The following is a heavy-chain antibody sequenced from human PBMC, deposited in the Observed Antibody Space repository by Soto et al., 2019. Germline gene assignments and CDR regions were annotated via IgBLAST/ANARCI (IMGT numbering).Heavy chain of an antibody. D-gene: IGHD3-22*01. CDR1: GFTFSNYN. CDR3: ARQKITIVVENVFDI. Sequence: PGGSLRLSCAASGFTFSNYNMNWVRQAPGKGLEWVSSITSSSSYIYYADSVKGRSTISRDNAKNSLYLQMNSLRAEDTAVYYCARQKITIVVENVFDIWGQGTMVTVSS. CDR2: ITSSSSYI. J-gene: IGHJ3*02. V-gene: IGHV3-21*01.